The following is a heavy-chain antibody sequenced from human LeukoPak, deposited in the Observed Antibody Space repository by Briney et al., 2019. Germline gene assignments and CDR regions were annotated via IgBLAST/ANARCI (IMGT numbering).Heavy chain of an antibody. CDR3: ARDLYGDYFFDY. CDR2: IKEDGSER. Sequence: GGSLRLSCVASGFTFSSYYMSWVRQAPGKGLEWVANIKEDGSERYYVDSMKGRFTISRDNAKNSLYLQMTSLRAEDTAVYYCARDLYGDYFFDYWGQGTLVTVSS. CDR1: GFTFSSYY. D-gene: IGHD4-17*01. J-gene: IGHJ4*02. V-gene: IGHV3-7*01.